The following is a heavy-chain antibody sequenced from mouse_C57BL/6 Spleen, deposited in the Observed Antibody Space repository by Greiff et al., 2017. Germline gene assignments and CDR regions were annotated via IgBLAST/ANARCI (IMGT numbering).Heavy chain of an antibody. CDR2: IYPGSGTT. CDR3: ARIEYYGSSWHTLDY. Sequence: QVQLQQPGAELVKPGTSVKMSCKASGYTFTSYWINWVKQRPGQGLEWIGDIYPGSGTTNYNEKFKSKATLTVDTSSSTAYMQLSSLTSEDSAVYYCARIEYYGSSWHTLDYWGQGTTLTVSS. CDR1: GYTFTSYW. J-gene: IGHJ2*01. D-gene: IGHD1-1*01. V-gene: IGHV1-55*01.